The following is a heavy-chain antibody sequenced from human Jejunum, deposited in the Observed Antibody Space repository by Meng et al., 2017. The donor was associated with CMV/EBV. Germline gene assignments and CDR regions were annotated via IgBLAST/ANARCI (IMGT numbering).Heavy chain of an antibody. CDR1: TVSTFT. D-gene: IGHD1-26*01. CDR2: IIPILGIV. V-gene: IGHV1-69*02. CDR3: ARGGTYADDYSGMDV. Sequence: TVSTFTIYGVRQAPGQGLEWVGRIIPILGIVNYAESFQGRVTITADKSTSIAYLELSSLTSDDTAVYYCARGGTYADDYSGMDVWGQGTTVTVSS. J-gene: IGHJ6*02.